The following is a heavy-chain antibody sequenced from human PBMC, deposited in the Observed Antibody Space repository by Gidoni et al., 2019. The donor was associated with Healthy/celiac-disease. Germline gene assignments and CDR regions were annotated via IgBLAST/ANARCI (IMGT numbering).Heavy chain of an antibody. D-gene: IGHD3-22*01. CDR3: AKESDYYDSSGDYDGNFDY. CDR2: ISGSGRST. CDR1: GFTFSSYA. V-gene: IGHV3-23*01. Sequence: EVQLLESGGGLVQPGGSRRLSCAASGFTFSSYALSWVRQAPGKGLEWVSAISGSGRSTYSADSVTGRFTISRDHSKTTLYLQMNSLRAEDTAVYYCAKESDYYDSSGDYDGNFDYWGQGTRVTVSS. J-gene: IGHJ4*02.